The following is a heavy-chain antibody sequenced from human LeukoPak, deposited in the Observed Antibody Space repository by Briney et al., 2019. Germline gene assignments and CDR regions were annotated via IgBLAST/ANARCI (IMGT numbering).Heavy chain of an antibody. D-gene: IGHD3-10*01. V-gene: IGHV1-2*02. J-gene: IGHJ5*02. Sequence: GASVKVSCKASGYTFTGYYMHWVRQAPGQGLEWMGWINPNSGGTNYAQKFQGRVTMTRDTSISTAYMELSRLRSDDTAVYYCARDLEGRLLWFGELLTGPYNWFDPWGQGTLVTVSS. CDR1: GYTFTGYY. CDR3: ARDLEGRLLWFGELLTGPYNWFDP. CDR2: INPNSGGT.